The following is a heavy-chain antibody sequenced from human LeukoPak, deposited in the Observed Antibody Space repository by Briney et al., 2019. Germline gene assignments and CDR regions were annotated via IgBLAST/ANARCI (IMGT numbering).Heavy chain of an antibody. V-gene: IGHV1-69*01. Sequence: ASVKVSCKTSGGTFSSYAISWVRQAPGQGLEWMGGIIPISGTTNNAQKFQGRVTITADASTSTAYMGLSSLRSEDTAVYYCARSAYTGGVFENWGQGTLVTVSS. J-gene: IGHJ4*02. CDR3: ARSAYTGGVFEN. CDR2: IIPISGTT. CDR1: GGTFSSYA. D-gene: IGHD2-8*02.